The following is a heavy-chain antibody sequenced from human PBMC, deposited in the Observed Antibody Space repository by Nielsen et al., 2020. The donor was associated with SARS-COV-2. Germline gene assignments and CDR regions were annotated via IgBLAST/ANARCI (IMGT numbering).Heavy chain of an antibody. V-gene: IGHV4-59*08. CDR1: GGSISSYY. CDR2: INHSGST. D-gene: IGHD1-26*01. J-gene: IGHJ4*02. CDR3: AGTSGSYMY. Sequence: SETLSLTCTVSGGSISSYYWSWIRQPPGKGLEWIGEINHSGSTNYNPSLKSRVTISVDTSKNQFSLKLSSVTAADTAVYYCAGTSGSYMYWGQGTLVTVSS.